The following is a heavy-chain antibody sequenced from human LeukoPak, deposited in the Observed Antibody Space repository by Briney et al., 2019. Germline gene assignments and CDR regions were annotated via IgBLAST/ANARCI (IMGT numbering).Heavy chain of an antibody. CDR3: ARGYPQRHYGDPRIFDY. J-gene: IGHJ4*02. CDR1: GYTFTTSS. V-gene: IGHV7-4-1*02. CDR2: INVNTGNP. Sequence: ASVKVSCKASGYTFTTSSMNSVRQAPGRGLEWMGWINVNTGNPTYARGFTGRFVFSLDTSVSTAYLQISSLRAEDTGFYFCARGYPQRHYGDPRIFDYWGQGTLVTVSS. D-gene: IGHD4-17*01.